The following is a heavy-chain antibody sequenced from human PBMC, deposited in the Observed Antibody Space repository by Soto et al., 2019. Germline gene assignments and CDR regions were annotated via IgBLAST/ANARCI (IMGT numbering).Heavy chain of an antibody. J-gene: IGHJ4*02. Sequence: QVQLQESGPGLVKSSQTLSLTCTVSGGSISSGGSYWSWIRQRPGKGLEWIGYIFYSDSFYYTPSLRGRVVILADTSQNQFTLKLSSVTDADTAVYYCERAPEHPPIFGVVRPYFFDFWGQGTLVTVSS. CDR3: ERAPEHPPIFGVVRPYFFDF. D-gene: IGHD3-3*01. CDR2: IFYSDSF. V-gene: IGHV4-31*03. CDR1: GGSISSGGSY.